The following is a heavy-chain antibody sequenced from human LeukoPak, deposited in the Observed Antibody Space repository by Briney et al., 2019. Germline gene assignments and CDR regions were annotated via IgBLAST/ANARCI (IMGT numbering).Heavy chain of an antibody. D-gene: IGHD3-10*01. Sequence: SVKVSCKASGGTFSSYAISLVRQAPGQGLEWMGGIIPIFGTANYAQKFQGRVTITADESTSTAYMELNSLRSEDTAVYYCARQLYYYGSGSYYYFDYWGQGTLITVSS. CDR2: IIPIFGTA. V-gene: IGHV1-69*13. CDR3: ARQLYYYGSGSYYYFDY. CDR1: GGTFSSYA. J-gene: IGHJ4*02.